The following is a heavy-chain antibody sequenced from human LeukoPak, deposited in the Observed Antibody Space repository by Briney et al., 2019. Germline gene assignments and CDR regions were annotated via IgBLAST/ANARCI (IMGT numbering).Heavy chain of an antibody. Sequence: GGSLRLSCAASGFTFSSYAMSWVRQAPGKGLEWVSAISGSGGSTYYADSVKGRFTISRDNSKNTLYLQMNSLRAEDTAVYYRANAKGYYDILTGYYYTHFDYWGQGTLVTVSS. V-gene: IGHV3-23*01. CDR3: ANAKGYYDILTGYYYTHFDY. CDR2: ISGSGGST. CDR1: GFTFSSYA. D-gene: IGHD3-9*01. J-gene: IGHJ4*02.